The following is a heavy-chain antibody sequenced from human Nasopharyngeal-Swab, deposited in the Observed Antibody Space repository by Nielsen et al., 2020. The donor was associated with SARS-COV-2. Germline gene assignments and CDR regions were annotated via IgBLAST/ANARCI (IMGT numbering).Heavy chain of an antibody. D-gene: IGHD6-19*01. J-gene: IGHJ1*01. CDR3: AKGAVGGAVAGTQYFQH. V-gene: IGHV3-23*01. CDR1: GFTYSSYA. CDR2: ISGSGDTT. Sequence: GESLKISWAASGFTYSSYAMSWVRQAPGKGVGWVSSISGSGDTTYCPDSVEGRFTISRDNSKNTLYLQLNSLRAEDTAVYYCAKGAVGGAVAGTQYFQHWGQGTQVTVSS.